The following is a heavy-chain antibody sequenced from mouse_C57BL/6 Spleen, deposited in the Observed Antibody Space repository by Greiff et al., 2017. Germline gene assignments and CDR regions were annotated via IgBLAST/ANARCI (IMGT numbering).Heavy chain of an antibody. D-gene: IGHD2-5*01. CDR2: IYYSGTI. CDR1: GISSTTGNYR. J-gene: IGHJ4*01. CDR3: AQYSNYDGIDN. Sequence: VQLKESGPGLVKPSQTVFLTCTVTGISSTTGNYRWSGIRQFPGNKLEWIGDIYYSGTIIYNPSLKSRTTITRDSPKNQIVLEINSLTAEDTATYYCAQYSNYDGIDNCGQGTSVSVSS. V-gene: IGHV3-5*01.